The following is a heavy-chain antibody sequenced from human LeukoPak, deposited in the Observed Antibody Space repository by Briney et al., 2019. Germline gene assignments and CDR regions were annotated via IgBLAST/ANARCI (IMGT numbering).Heavy chain of an antibody. D-gene: IGHD3-22*01. CDR1: GYTFTSYD. V-gene: IGHV1-8*03. CDR3: ARDYYDSSGYSFDP. CDR2: MNPNSGNT. Sequence: ASVNVSCKASGYTFTSYDINWVRQAPGQGLEWMGWMNPNSGNTGYAQKFQGRVTITRNTSISTAYMELSSLRSEDTAVYYCARDYYDSSGYSFDPWGQGTLVTVSS. J-gene: IGHJ5*02.